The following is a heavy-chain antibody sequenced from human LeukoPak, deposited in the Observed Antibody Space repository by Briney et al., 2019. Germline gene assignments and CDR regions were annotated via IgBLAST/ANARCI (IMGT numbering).Heavy chain of an antibody. CDR2: IYYSGST. J-gene: IGHJ4*02. V-gene: IGHV4-59*01. CDR3: ARRRSVEN. CDR1: GGSISGYY. Sequence: ETLSLTCTVSGGSISGYYWSWIRQPPGKGLEWIGFIYYSGSTNYNPSLESRVTISVDTSKNQFSLRVSSVTAADTAVYYCARRRSVENWGQGTVVADSS.